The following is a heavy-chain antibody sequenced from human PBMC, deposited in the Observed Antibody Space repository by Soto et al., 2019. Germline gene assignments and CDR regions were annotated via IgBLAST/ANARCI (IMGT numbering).Heavy chain of an antibody. D-gene: IGHD3-22*01. J-gene: IGHJ4*02. CDR1: GFSLSTSEVG. V-gene: IGHV2-5*02. CDR2: IYWDDDK. CDR3: AHRRYYDNSGYFFDY. Sequence: QITLKESGPPLVKPTQTLTLTCTFSGFSLSTSEVGVGWIRQPPGKALEWLALIYWDDDKRYRPSLKSRLTNTKDPTKNQLVLTMNNMHPVDTATYYCAHRRYYDNSGYFFDYWGQGTLVTVSS.